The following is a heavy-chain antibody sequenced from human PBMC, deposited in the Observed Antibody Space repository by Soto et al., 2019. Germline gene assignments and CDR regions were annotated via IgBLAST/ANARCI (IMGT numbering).Heavy chain of an antibody. CDR3: ARGAVVVPNGLIAGMDV. CDR1: GYTFTSYT. D-gene: IGHD2-15*01. V-gene: IGHV1-46*01. Sequence: ASVKVSCKASGYTFTSYTFSWVRQAPGQGLEWMGIIDPSSGTTSYTQKFQERVTMTRDTSMSTVYMELSRLRSEDTAVYYCARGAVVVPNGLIAGMDVWGLGTTVTVSS. CDR2: IDPSSGTT. J-gene: IGHJ6*02.